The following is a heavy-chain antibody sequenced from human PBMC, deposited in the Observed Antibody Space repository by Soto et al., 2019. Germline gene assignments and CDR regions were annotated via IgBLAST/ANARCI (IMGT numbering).Heavy chain of an antibody. Sequence: GGSLRLSCGAPGVTFKDYGMHWVRQAPGKGLEWVAVISYDGKQTYYADSVKGRFTISKDKSKRTLFLQMNSLRVDDTAVYYCARDGWGSNWYFDLWGRGTLVTVSS. V-gene: IGHV3-30*03. J-gene: IGHJ2*01. CDR1: GVTFKDYG. CDR2: ISYDGKQT. CDR3: ARDGWGSNWYFDL. D-gene: IGHD3-16*01.